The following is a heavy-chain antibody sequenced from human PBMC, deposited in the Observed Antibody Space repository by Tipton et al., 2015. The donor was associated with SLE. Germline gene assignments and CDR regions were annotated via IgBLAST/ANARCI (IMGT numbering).Heavy chain of an antibody. CDR1: GGSFSGYY. Sequence: TLSLTCAVYGGSFSGYYWSWIRQPAGRGLEWIGRIYTSGSTNYNPTLKSRVTMSVDTSKNQFSLKLSSVTAADTAVYYCARGHSSSARYFDYWGQGTLVTVSS. J-gene: IGHJ4*02. V-gene: IGHV4-59*10. CDR3: ARGHSSSARYFDY. D-gene: IGHD6-6*01. CDR2: IYTSGST.